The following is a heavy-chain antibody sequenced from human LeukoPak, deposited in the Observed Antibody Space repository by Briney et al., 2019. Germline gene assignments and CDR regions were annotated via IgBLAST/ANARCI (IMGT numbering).Heavy chain of an antibody. CDR1: GFTFSSYS. Sequence: GGSLRLSCAASGFTFSSYSMNWVRQAPGKGLEWISYISSSSSTIDYADSVKGRFTISRDNAKNSLYLQMDSLRVEDTAVYFCLRPFPINCASPSCHGFDLWGQGTLVTVSS. J-gene: IGHJ4*02. D-gene: IGHD2-21*01. V-gene: IGHV3-48*04. CDR2: ISSSSSTI. CDR3: LRPFPINCASPSCHGFDL.